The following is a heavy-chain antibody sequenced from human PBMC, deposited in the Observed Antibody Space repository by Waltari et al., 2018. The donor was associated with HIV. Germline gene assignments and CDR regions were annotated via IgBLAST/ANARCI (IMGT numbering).Heavy chain of an antibody. CDR2: ITLNSGST. V-gene: IGHV3-9*01. CDR1: GFIFDDYA. CDR3: AKARSGYFYAIDY. J-gene: IGHJ4*02. D-gene: IGHD3-22*01. Sequence: EVQLVESGGGLVQPGRSLRLSCVASGFIFDDYAMHWVRQPPGKGLEGVSGITLNSGSTGYADSGKGRFTISRDNAKNSLFLQMNSLRAEDTAFYYCAKARSGYFYAIDYWGQGTLVTVSS.